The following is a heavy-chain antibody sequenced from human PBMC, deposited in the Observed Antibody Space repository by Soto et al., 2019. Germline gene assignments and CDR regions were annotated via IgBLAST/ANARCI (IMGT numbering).Heavy chain of an antibody. Sequence: SVKVSCKASGGTFSSYAISWVRQAPGQGLEWMGGIIPIFGTANYAQKFQGRVTITADESTSTAYMELSSLRSEDTAVYYCARPRIGAAKIDGGYDAFDIWGQGTMVTVSS. CDR1: GGTFSSYA. D-gene: IGHD6-25*01. V-gene: IGHV1-69*13. CDR2: IIPIFGTA. J-gene: IGHJ3*02. CDR3: ARPRIGAAKIDGGYDAFDI.